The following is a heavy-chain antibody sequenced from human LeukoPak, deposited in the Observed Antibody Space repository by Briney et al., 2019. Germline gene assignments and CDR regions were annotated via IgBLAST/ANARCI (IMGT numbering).Heavy chain of an antibody. D-gene: IGHD2-21*02. CDR3: ARASGSDFIYDS. J-gene: IGHJ5*01. CDR2: INHSGNI. Sequence: SETLSLTCAVYGGSFNGYYWTWIRQPPGKGLEWIGEINHSGNINNNPSLQSRVTLSVDTSKKQFSLKLSSVTAADTAVYYCARASGSDFIYDSWGHGTLVTVSS. V-gene: IGHV4-34*01. CDR1: GGSFNGYY.